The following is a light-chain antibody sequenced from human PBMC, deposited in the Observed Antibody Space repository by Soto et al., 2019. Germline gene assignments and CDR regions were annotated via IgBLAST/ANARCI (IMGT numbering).Light chain of an antibody. CDR2: DVS. Sequence: QSVLTQPASVSGSPGQSFTISCTGTSSDVGGYNYVSWYQQHPGKAPKLMIYDVSNRPSGVSNRFSGSKSGNTASLTISGLQAEDEADYYCSSYTSSSTPVFGTGTKLTVL. J-gene: IGLJ1*01. V-gene: IGLV2-14*01. CDR3: SSYTSSSTPV. CDR1: SSDVGGYNY.